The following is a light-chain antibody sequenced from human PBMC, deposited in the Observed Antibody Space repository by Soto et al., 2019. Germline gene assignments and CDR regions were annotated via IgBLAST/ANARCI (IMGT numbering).Light chain of an antibody. J-gene: IGLJ2*01. CDR1: SGHSSYD. V-gene: IGLV4-69*01. CDR3: QTWGPGTVV. CDR2: LNSDGGH. Sequence: QPVLTQSPSASASLGASVKLTCTLDSGHSSYDVAWHQQQPEKGPRYLMRLNSDGGHSRGDGISNRFSASSSGAERYLTISRLQSDDEADYYCQTWGPGTVVFGGGTQLTVL.